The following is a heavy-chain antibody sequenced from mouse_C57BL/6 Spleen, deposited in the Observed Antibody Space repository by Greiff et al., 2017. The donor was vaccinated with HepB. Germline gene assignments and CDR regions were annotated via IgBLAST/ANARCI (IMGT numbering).Heavy chain of an antibody. V-gene: IGHV5-4*03. Sequence: DVKLVESGGGLVKPGGSLKLSCAASGFTFSSYAMSWVRQTPEKRLEWVATISDGGSYTYYPDDVKGRFTISRDNAKNNLYLQMSHLKSEDTAMYYCALDSSDWFAYWGQGTLVTVSA. CDR2: ISDGGSYT. D-gene: IGHD3-2*02. J-gene: IGHJ3*01. CDR1: GFTFSSYA. CDR3: ALDSSDWFAY.